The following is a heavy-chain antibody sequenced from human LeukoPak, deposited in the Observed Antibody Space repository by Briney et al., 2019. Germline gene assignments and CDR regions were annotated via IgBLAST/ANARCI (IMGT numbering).Heavy chain of an antibody. D-gene: IGHD4-23*01. CDR1: GGSFSGYY. CDR3: ARHQRGNSDAFDI. Sequence: PSETLSLTCAVYGGSFSGYYWSWIRQPPGKGLEWIGEINHSGSTNYNPSLKSRVTISIDTSKNQFSLKLSSVTAADTAVYYCARHQRGNSDAFDIWGQGTVVIVSS. CDR2: INHSGST. V-gene: IGHV4-34*01. J-gene: IGHJ3*02.